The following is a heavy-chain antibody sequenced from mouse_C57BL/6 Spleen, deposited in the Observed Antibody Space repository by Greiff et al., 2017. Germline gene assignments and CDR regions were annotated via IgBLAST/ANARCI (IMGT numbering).Heavy chain of an antibody. D-gene: IGHD2-2*01. CDR1: GYTFTDYE. CDR3: TRLTMVTTFDY. V-gene: IGHV1-15*01. Sequence: VQLQQSGAELVRPGASVTLSCKASGYTFTDYEMHWVKQTPVHGLEWIGAIDPETGGTAYNQKFKGKAILTADKSSSTAYMELRSLTSEDSAVYYCTRLTMVTTFDYWGQGTTLTVSS. J-gene: IGHJ2*01. CDR2: IDPETGGT.